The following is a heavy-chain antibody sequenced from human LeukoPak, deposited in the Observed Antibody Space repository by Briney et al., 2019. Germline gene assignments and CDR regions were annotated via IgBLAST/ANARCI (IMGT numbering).Heavy chain of an antibody. CDR3: ARRPARYSYGSNFDY. CDR1: GGSISNYY. J-gene: IGHJ4*02. D-gene: IGHD5-18*01. V-gene: IGHV4-59*08. Sequence: PSETLSLTCTVSGGSISNYYWSWIRQPPGKGLEWIGYIYYSGSTNYNPSLKSRVTISVDTSKNQFSLKLSSVTAADTAVYYCARRPARYSYGSNFDYWGQGTLVTVSS. CDR2: IYYSGST.